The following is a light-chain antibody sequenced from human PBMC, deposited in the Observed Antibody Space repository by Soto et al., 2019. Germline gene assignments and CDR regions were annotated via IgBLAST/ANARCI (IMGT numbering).Light chain of an antibody. CDR1: QSVSKY. Sequence: EIVLTQSPAPLSLSPGERATLSCRASQSVSKYLAWYQQKPGQAPRLLIHDASNRATGIPARFSGSGSGTYFTLTISSREPEDFGVYYCQQRSNWPQITFGGGTKVEIK. CDR2: DAS. V-gene: IGKV3-11*01. J-gene: IGKJ4*01. CDR3: QQRSNWPQIT.